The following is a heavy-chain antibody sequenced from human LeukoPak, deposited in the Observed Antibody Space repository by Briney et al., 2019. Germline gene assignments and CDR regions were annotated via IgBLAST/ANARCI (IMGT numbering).Heavy chain of an antibody. CDR3: ARDPGVGDYYFDY. CDR1: GFTFSTYG. V-gene: IGHV1-2*02. Sequence: GGSLRLSCAASGFTFSTYGMHWVRQAPGQGLEWMGWINPNSGGTNYAQKFQGRVTMTRDTSISTAYMELSRLRSDDTAVYYCARDPGVGDYYFDYWGQGTLVTVSS. J-gene: IGHJ4*02. D-gene: IGHD1-26*01. CDR2: INPNSGGT.